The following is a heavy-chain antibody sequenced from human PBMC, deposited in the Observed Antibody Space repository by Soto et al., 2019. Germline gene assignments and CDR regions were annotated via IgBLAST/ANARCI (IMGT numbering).Heavy chain of an antibody. J-gene: IGHJ5*01. CDR3: ATVGVYNWFDS. CDR2: INTDGSST. Sequence: VQLVQSGGGLVQPGGSLRLSCAAYGLTFSTYWMHWVRQAPGKGLVWVSRINTDGSSTNYADSVTGRFTISRDNAKNTLYLQMNSLRAEDTAVYYCATVGVYNWFDSWGQGTLVTVSS. CDR1: GLTFSTYW. V-gene: IGHV3-74*01.